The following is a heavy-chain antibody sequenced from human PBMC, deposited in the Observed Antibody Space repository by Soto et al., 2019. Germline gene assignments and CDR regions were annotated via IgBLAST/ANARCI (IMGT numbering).Heavy chain of an antibody. J-gene: IGHJ4*02. Sequence: QGLEWLGIINPSGGYTTYAQRFLGRVTMTSDTSTSTVHMELGSLTSEDTAVYYCARGGGIVVVTAPYGHWGQGTVVTVSS. D-gene: IGHD2-21*02. CDR2: INPSGGYT. V-gene: IGHV1-46*03. CDR3: ARGGGIVVVTAPYGH.